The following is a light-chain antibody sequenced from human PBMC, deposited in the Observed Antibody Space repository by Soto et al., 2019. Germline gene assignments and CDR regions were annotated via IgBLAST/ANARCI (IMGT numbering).Light chain of an antibody. V-gene: IGKV3-20*01. Sequence: EVELTQSPGTLSLSPGERSTFSCRASQSVSSSHLSWFQQKRGQAPRLLIYDTSTRATGIPDRFSGSGSGTDFTLTISRLEPENLAVYHCQQYSASPWTSGQGTKVEVK. CDR1: QSVSSSH. J-gene: IGKJ1*01. CDR3: QQYSASPWT. CDR2: DTS.